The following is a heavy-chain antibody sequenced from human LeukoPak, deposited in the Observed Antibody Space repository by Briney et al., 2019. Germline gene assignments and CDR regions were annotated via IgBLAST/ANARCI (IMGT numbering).Heavy chain of an antibody. J-gene: IGHJ4*02. CDR3: ARAIGDSSGYYRPGGVFDY. D-gene: IGHD3-22*01. V-gene: IGHV4-59*01. CDR2: IYYSGST. Sequence: SETLSLTCTVSGGSISSYYWSWIRQPPGKGLEWIGYIYYSGSTNYNPSLKSRVTISVDTSKNQFSLKLSSVTAADTAVYYCARAIGDSSGYYRPGGVFDYWGQGTLVTVSS. CDR1: GGSISSYY.